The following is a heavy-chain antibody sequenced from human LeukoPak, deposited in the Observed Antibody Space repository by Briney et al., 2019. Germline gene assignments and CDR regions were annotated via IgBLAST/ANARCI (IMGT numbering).Heavy chain of an antibody. Sequence: PGGSLRLSCAASGFTFSSYEMNWVRQAPGKGLEWVSYISSSGSTIYYADSVKGRFTISRDNAKNSLYLQMNSLRAEDTAVYYCARDRSNERYYYDSSGDFDHWGQGTLVTVSS. J-gene: IGHJ4*02. CDR2: ISSSGSTI. CDR1: GFTFSSYE. CDR3: ARDRSNERYYYDSSGDFDH. V-gene: IGHV3-48*03. D-gene: IGHD3-22*01.